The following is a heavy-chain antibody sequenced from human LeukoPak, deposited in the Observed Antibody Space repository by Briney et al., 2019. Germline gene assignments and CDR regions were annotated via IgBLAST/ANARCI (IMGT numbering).Heavy chain of an antibody. CDR2: ISTSGST. Sequence: PSETPSLTCSVSGGYISSYYWSWIRQPAGKGLESIGHISTSGSTNYNPSLKSRVTMSVDTSKNQFSLKLSAVTAADTAVYYCARVRYSDSSVLTRKRSYYFDYWGQGTLVTVSS. V-gene: IGHV4-4*07. D-gene: IGHD3-22*01. CDR1: GGYISSYY. CDR3: ARVRYSDSSVLTRKRSYYFDY. J-gene: IGHJ4*02.